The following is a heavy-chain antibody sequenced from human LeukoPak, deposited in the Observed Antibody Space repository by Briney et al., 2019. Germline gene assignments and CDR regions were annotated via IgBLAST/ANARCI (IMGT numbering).Heavy chain of an antibody. CDR3: ATEAPGSYRFDN. D-gene: IGHD3-10*01. CDR1: GNIFTNYH. Sequence: ASVKVSCKASGNIFTNYHLHWVRLAPGRGLEWMGAVYTDGGTITNTRSFQDRVTMTRDVSTRTVYMELSSLNSEDAAVYYCATEAPGSYRFDNWCQEILVTISS. J-gene: IGHJ4*02. CDR2: VYTDGGTI. V-gene: IGHV1-46*01.